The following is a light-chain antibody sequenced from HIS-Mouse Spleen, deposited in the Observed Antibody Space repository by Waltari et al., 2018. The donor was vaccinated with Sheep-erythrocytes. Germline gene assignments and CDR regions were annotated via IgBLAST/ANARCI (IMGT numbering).Light chain of an antibody. CDR1: SRDVGGYTY. J-gene: IGLJ1*01. V-gene: IGLV2-11*01. CDR2: DVS. Sequence: QSALTQPRSVSGSPGPSVTISCPGTSRDVGGYTYVSWYQQHPGKAPKLMIYDVSKRPSGVPDRFSGSKSGNTASLTISGLQAEDEADYYCCSYAGSYNHVFATGTKVTVL. CDR3: CSYAGSYNHV.